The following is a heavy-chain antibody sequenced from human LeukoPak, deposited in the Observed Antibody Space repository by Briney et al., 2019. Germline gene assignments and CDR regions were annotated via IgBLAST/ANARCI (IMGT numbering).Heavy chain of an antibody. CDR1: GFTFSSYG. V-gene: IGHV3-33*01. Sequence: GGSLRLSCAASGFTFSSYGMHWVRQAPGKGLEWVAVIWYDGSNKYYADSVKGRFTISRDNSKNTLYLQMNSLRAEDTAVYYCARALGSGSPSDYYYGMDVWGQGTTVTVSS. D-gene: IGHD3-10*01. CDR2: IWYDGSNK. J-gene: IGHJ6*02. CDR3: ARALGSGSPSDYYYGMDV.